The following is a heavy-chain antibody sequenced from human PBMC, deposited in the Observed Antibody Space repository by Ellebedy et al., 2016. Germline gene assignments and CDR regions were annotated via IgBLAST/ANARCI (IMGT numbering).Heavy chain of an antibody. D-gene: IGHD1-26*01. CDR1: GGDFSNHH. V-gene: IGHV1-69*13. CDR3: ARGSEWDLLADC. CDR2: IIPFYGTA. J-gene: IGHJ4*02. Sequence: ASVKVSCKASGGDFSNHHMSWVRQAPGQGLEWMGGIIPFYGTAYYAQSFQDRVTITADESTSTAYMELSGLSSDDTAVYYCARGSEWDLLADCWGQGTLVTVSS.